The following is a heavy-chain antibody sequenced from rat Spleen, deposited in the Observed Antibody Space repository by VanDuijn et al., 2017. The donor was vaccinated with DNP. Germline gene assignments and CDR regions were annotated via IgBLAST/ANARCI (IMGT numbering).Heavy chain of an antibody. D-gene: IGHD1-8*01. CDR2: ITSSGGST. V-gene: IGHV5-31*01. CDR3: ARNYSPYWYFDF. J-gene: IGHJ1*01. Sequence: EVQLVESGGDLVQPGRSLKLSCVASGFTFNNYWMTWIRQVPGKGLEWVASITSSGGSTYYPDSVKGRFTISRDNAKNTLYLQMNSLRSEDTATYYCARNYSPYWYFDFWGPGTMVTVSS. CDR1: GFTFNNYW.